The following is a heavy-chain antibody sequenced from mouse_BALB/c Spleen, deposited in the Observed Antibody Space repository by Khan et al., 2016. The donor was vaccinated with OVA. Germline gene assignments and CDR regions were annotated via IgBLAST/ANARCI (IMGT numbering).Heavy chain of an antibody. CDR3: ARNYDYDEGLAY. J-gene: IGHJ3*01. Sequence: VALVESGPGLVRPSQSLSITCTVSGFSLTTYGVHWVRQSPGKGLEWLGVIWSGGSTDYSAAFISRLSISKDNSKSQVFFKMNSLQPNDTAIYYCARNYDYDEGLAYWGQGTLVTFSA. D-gene: IGHD2-4*01. CDR2: IWSGGST. V-gene: IGHV2-2*02. CDR1: GFSLTTYG.